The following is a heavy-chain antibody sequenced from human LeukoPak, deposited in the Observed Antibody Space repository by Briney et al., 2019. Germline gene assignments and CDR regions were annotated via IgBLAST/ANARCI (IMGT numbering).Heavy chain of an antibody. V-gene: IGHV4-61*02. CDR3: ARHYSYCSGGSCYPYYFDY. D-gene: IGHD2-15*01. J-gene: IGHJ4*02. CDR2: IYTSGST. Sequence: SETLSLTSTVSGGSISSGSYYCSWIRQPAGKGLEWIGRIYTSGSTNYNPSLKSRVTISVDTSKNQFSLKLSSVTAADTAVYYCARHYSYCSGGSCYPYYFDYWGQGTLVTVSS. CDR1: GGSISSGSYY.